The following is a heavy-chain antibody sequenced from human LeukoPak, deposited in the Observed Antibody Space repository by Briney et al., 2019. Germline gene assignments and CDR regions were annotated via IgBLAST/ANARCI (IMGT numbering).Heavy chain of an antibody. J-gene: IGHJ6*02. CDR3: ARPTGIFYYGMDV. CDR2: ISSTSSYI. Sequence: GGSLRLSCAASGFAFSTYSMNWVRQAPGKGLEWVSSISSTSSYIYYADSVKGRFTISRDNAKNPLYLQMNSLRAEDTAVYYCARPTGIFYYGMDVWGQGTTVTVSS. CDR1: GFAFSTYS. V-gene: IGHV3-21*06. D-gene: IGHD4-17*01.